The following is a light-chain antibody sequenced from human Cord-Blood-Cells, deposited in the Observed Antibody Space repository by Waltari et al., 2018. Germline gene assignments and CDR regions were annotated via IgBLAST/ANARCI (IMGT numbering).Light chain of an antibody. Sequence: QSALTQPRSVSGSPGQSVTLSCTGTSSHVAGYNLVSWYHQHPGKPPKPMIYDVSKRPSGVPDRFSGSKSGNTASLTISGLQAEDEADYYCCSYAGSYTLVFGGGTKLTVL. CDR1: SSHVAGYNL. V-gene: IGLV2-11*01. J-gene: IGLJ3*02. CDR3: CSYAGSYTLV. CDR2: DVS.